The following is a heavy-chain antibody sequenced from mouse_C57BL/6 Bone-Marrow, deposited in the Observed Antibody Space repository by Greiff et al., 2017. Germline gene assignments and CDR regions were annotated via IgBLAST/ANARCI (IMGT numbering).Heavy chain of an antibody. CDR3: AREEGYYYDPY. D-gene: IGHD1-1*01. Sequence: SGAELARPGASVKLSCKASGYTFTSYGISWVKQRTGQGLEWIGEIYPRSGNTYYNEKFKGKATLTADKSSSTAYMELRSLTSEDSAVYFCAREEGYYYDPYWGQGTTLTVSS. CDR2: IYPRSGNT. J-gene: IGHJ2*01. CDR1: GYTFTSYG. V-gene: IGHV1-81*01.